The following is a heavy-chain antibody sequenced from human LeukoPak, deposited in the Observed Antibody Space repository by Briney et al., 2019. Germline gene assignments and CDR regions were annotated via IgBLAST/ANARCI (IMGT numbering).Heavy chain of an antibody. V-gene: IGHV4-39*01. J-gene: IGHJ4*02. CDR2: IYYSGST. CDR3: ARHHQRMTTVEYIDY. D-gene: IGHD4-23*01. CDR1: GGSISSSSYY. Sequence: SETLSLTCTVSGGSISSSSYYWGWIRQPPGKGLEWIGSIYYSGSTYYNPSLKSRVTISVDTSKNQFSLKLSSVTAADTAVYYCARHHQRMTTVEYIDYWGQGTLVTVSS.